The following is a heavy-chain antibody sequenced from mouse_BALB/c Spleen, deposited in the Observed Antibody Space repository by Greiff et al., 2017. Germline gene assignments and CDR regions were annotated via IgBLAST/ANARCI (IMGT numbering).Heavy chain of an antibody. D-gene: IGHD3-1*01. CDR2: ISSGGSYT. CDR3: ARGGGSGYLDY. J-gene: IGHJ2*01. CDR1: GFTFSSYA. V-gene: IGHV5-9-4*01. Sequence: EVKLVESGGGLVKPGGSLKLSCAASGFTFSSYAMSWVRQSPEKRLEWVAEISSGGSYTYYPDTVTGRFTISGDNAKNTLYLEMSSLRSEDTAMYYCARGGGSGYLDYWGQGTTLTVSS.